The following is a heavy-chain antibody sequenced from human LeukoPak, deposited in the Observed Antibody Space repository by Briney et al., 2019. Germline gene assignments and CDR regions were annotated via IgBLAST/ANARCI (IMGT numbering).Heavy chain of an antibody. Sequence: PSETLSLTCTVSGGSISSSSYYWGWIRQPAGKGLEWIGRIYTSGSTNYNPSLKSRVTMSVDTSKNQFSLKLSSVTAADTAVYYCARDAGENFDNWGQGTLLTVSS. CDR3: ARDAGENFDN. CDR1: GGSISSSSYY. V-gene: IGHV4-61*02. J-gene: IGHJ4*02. CDR2: IYTSGST.